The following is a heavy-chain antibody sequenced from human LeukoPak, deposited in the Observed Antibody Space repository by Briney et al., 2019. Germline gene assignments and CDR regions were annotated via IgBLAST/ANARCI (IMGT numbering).Heavy chain of an antibody. Sequence: GRSLRRSCAASGFTFSSYGKHWVRQAPGKGREWVAVIWYDGSNKDYADSVKGRFTISRDNSKNTLYLQMNSLRAEDTAVYYCARTEQLGFDYWGQGTLVTVSS. CDR2: IWYDGSNK. CDR1: GFTFSSYG. V-gene: IGHV3-33*01. J-gene: IGHJ4*02. CDR3: ARTEQLGFDY. D-gene: IGHD6-13*01.